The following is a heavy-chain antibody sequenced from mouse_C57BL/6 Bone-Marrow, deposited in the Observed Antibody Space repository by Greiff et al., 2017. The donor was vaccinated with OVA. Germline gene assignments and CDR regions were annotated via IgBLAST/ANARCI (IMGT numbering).Heavy chain of an antibody. Sequence: QVQLQQPGAELVMPGASVKLSCKASGYTFTSYWMHWVKQRPGQGLEWIGEIDPSDSYTNYNQKFKGKSTLTVDKSSSTAYMQLSSLTSEDSAVYDCARGGYDYEGIDYWGQGTTLTVSS. CDR2: IDPSDSYT. CDR1: GYTFTSYW. CDR3: ARGGYDYEGIDY. V-gene: IGHV1-69*01. J-gene: IGHJ2*01. D-gene: IGHD2-4*01.